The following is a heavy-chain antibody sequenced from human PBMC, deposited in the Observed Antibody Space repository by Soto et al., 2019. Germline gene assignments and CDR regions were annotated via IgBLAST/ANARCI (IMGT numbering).Heavy chain of an antibody. Sequence: PSETLSLTCTVSGGSISSYYWSWIRQPPGKGLELIGYIYYSGSANYNPSLKSRVTISVDTSKNQFSLKLSSVTAADTAVYYCARAYSYGYGLYFEYWGQGTLVTVSS. CDR3: ARAYSYGYGLYFEY. CDR1: GGSISSYY. J-gene: IGHJ4*02. D-gene: IGHD5-18*01. CDR2: IYYSGSA. V-gene: IGHV4-59*08.